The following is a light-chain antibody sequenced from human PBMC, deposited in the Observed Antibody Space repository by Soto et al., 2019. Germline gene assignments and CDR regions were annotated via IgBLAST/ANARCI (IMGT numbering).Light chain of an antibody. V-gene: IGKV1-5*01. CDR1: QSISNR. CDR2: DAS. CDR3: RHYQSGHPIT. J-gene: IGKJ5*01. Sequence: DIQMTQSPATLSASVGDRVTITCRASQSISNRLAWYQQKPGKALKVLIYDASSLESGVPSRFSGSGSGTEFILTISRLEPEDFALYYCRHYQSGHPITFGQGTRLEIK.